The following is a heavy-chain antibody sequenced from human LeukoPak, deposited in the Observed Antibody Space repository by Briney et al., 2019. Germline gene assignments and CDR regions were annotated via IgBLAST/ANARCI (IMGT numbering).Heavy chain of an antibody. CDR1: GDPVSSGHYY. V-gene: IGHV4-31*03. CDR2: IYHSGNT. D-gene: IGHD2-21*01. CDR3: ARVIFSGTVVVVVNSYFDY. Sequence: PSETLSLTCSVSGDPVSSGHYYWSWIRQQPGKGLEWIGYIYHSGNTDYNPSLKSRITISIDTSKNQFSLKLNSMTAADTAVYYCARVIFSGTVVVVVNSYFDYWGQGTLVTVSS. J-gene: IGHJ4*02.